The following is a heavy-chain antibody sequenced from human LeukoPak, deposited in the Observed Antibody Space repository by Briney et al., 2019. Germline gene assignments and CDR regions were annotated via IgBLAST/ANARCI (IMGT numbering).Heavy chain of an antibody. V-gene: IGHV4-59*08. CDR2: IYYSGST. J-gene: IGHJ4*02. CDR1: GGSISSYY. CDR3: ARLSRRDSSGYYDFDY. D-gene: IGHD3-22*01. Sequence: SETLSLTCTVSGGSISSYYWSWIRQPPGKGLEWIGYIYYSGSTNYNPSLKSRVTISVDRSNNQFSLKLSSVTAADTAVYYCARLSRRDSSGYYDFDYWGQGALVTVSS.